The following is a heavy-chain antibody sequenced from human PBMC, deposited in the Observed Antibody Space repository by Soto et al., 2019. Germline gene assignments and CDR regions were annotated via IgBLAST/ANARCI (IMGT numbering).Heavy chain of an antibody. CDR2: IYPGDSDT. CDR1: GYSFTSYW. D-gene: IGHD6-19*01. Sequence: GESLKISCKGSGYSFTSYWIGWVRQMPGKGLEWMGIIYPGDSDTRYSPSFQGQVTISADKSISTAYLQWSSLKASDTAMYYCARHRRQRAVAGPGGPAYWGQGTLVTVSS. CDR3: ARHRRQRAVAGPGGPAY. V-gene: IGHV5-51*01. J-gene: IGHJ4*02.